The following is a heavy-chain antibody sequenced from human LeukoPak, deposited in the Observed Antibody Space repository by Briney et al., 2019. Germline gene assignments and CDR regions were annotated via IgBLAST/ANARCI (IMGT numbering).Heavy chain of an antibody. D-gene: IGHD1-7*01. CDR2: INPNSGGT. V-gene: IGHV1-2*02. CDR1: GYTFTGYY. Sequence: ASVKVSCKASGYTFTGYYMHWVRQAPGQGLEWMGWINPNSGGTNYAQKFQGRVTMTRDTSISTAYMELSRLRSDDTAVYYCARVSRETFYYWNYAHYYYYMDVWGKGTTVTVSS. CDR3: ARVSRETFYYWNYAHYYYYMDV. J-gene: IGHJ6*03.